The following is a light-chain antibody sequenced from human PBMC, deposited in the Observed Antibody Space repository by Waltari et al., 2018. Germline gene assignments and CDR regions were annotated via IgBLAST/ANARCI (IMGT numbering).Light chain of an antibody. J-gene: IGKJ2*01. CDR3: QQYGSSILYT. Sequence: EVVLTQSPGTLSLSPGEKATLSCRASQSLTKRYLAWYQQKPGQPPKLLIYGASSRAAGIPDRFSGSGSGTDISLTINRLEPDDSAVYYCQQYGSSILYTFGQGTKLEIK. CDR1: QSLTKRY. CDR2: GAS. V-gene: IGKV3-20*01.